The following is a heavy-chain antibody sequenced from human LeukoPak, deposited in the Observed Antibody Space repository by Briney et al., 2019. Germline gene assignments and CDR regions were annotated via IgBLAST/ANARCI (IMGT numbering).Heavy chain of an antibody. D-gene: IGHD3-22*01. CDR1: GFTFSDYH. J-gene: IGHJ4*02. V-gene: IGHV3-11*01. Sequence: AGGSLRLSCAASGFTFSDYHMSWIRQAPGKGLEWVSYISSSGSTIYYADSVKGRFTISRDNAKNSLYLQMNSLRAEDTAVYYCARDRDYYDSSGYYSNWGQGTLVTVSS. CDR3: ARDRDYYDSSGYYSN. CDR2: ISSSGSTI.